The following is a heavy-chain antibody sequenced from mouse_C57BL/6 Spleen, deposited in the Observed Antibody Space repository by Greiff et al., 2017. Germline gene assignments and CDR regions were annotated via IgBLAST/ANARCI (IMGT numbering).Heavy chain of an antibody. J-gene: IGHJ2*01. CDR2: IYPGSGNT. V-gene: IGHV1-66*01. Sequence: QVHVKQSGPELVKPGASVKISCKASGYSFTSYYIHWVKQRPGQGLEWIGWIYPGSGNTKYNEKFKGKATLTADTSSSTAYMQLSSLTSEDSAVYYCAREVDGYDSFDYWGQGTTLTVSS. D-gene: IGHD2-2*01. CDR3: AREVDGYDSFDY. CDR1: GYSFTSYY.